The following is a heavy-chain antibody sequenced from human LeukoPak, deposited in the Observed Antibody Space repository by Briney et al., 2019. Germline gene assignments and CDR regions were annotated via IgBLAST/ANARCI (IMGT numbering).Heavy chain of an antibody. Sequence: GGSLRLSCAASGFTFSSYGMHWVRQAPGKGLEWVAVISYDGSNKYYADSVKGRFTISRDNSKNTLYLQMNSLRAEDTAVYYCAKDREAVASYFDYWGQGTLVTVSS. D-gene: IGHD6-19*01. V-gene: IGHV3-30*18. CDR3: AKDREAVASYFDY. CDR2: ISYDGSNK. J-gene: IGHJ4*02. CDR1: GFTFSSYG.